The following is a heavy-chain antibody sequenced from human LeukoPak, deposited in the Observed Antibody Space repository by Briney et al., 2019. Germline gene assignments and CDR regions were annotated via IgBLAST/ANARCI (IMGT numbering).Heavy chain of an antibody. CDR1: GFTVSSNY. Sequence: GGSLRLSCAASGFTVSSNYMSRVRQAPGKGLEWVSVIYSGGNTYYADSVRGRFTISRDNSKNKLYLQMNSLRAEDTAVYYCAREGYGDYSFDYWGQGTLVTVSS. V-gene: IGHV3-66*01. J-gene: IGHJ4*02. D-gene: IGHD4-17*01. CDR2: IYSGGNT. CDR3: AREGYGDYSFDY.